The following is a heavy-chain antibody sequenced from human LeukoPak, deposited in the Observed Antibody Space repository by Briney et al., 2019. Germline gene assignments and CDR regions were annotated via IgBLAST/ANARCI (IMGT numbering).Heavy chain of an antibody. CDR2: INHSGNN. J-gene: IGHJ4*02. V-gene: IGHV4-34*01. D-gene: IGHD3-22*01. CDR3: ARGHYYDSRGFYYK. Sequence: SETLSLTCAVYGGSFGGYYWNWIRQPPGKGLEWIGEINHSGNNNYNPSLKNRVTMSADTSKNQVSLKLNSVTAADTAVYYCARGHYYDSRGFYYKWGQGTLVTVSS. CDR1: GGSFGGYY.